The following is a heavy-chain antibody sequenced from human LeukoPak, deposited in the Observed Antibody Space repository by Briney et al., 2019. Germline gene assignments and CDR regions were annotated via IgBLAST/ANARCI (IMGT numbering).Heavy chain of an antibody. CDR1: GFTFSSYG. V-gene: IGHV3-33*01. J-gene: IGHJ6*03. Sequence: GGSLRLSCAASGFTFSSYGMHWVRQAPGKGLEWVADIWYDGSNKYYADSVKGRFTISRDNSKNTLYLQMNSLRAEDTAVYYCAVAPRSDYYYMDVWGKGTTVTVSS. D-gene: IGHD2-21*01. CDR2: IWYDGSNK. CDR3: AVAPRSDYYYMDV.